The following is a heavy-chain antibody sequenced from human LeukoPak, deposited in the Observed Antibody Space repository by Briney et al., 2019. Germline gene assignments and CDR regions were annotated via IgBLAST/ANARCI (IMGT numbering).Heavy chain of an antibody. CDR1: GYSFTSYW. Sequence: GESLRFSCKGSGYSFTSYWTSWVRQMPGKGLEWMGRIDPSDSYTNYSPSFQGHVTISADKSISTAYLQWSSLKASDTAMYYCARVPWLRLGELSLYYYNYGMDVWGPGTTVTVSS. CDR3: ARVPWLRLGELSLYYYNYGMDV. D-gene: IGHD3-16*02. V-gene: IGHV5-10-1*01. J-gene: IGHJ6*02. CDR2: IDPSDSYT.